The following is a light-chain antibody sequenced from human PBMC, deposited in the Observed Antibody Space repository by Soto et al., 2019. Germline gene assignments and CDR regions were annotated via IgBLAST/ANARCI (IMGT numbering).Light chain of an antibody. CDR1: SSDVGDYIY. CDR3: SSYAGSNNLV. J-gene: IGLJ3*02. CDR2: EVS. Sequence: QSVLTQPPSASGSPGQSVTISCTGTSSDVGDYIYVSWYQQHPGKAPKLMIYEVSKRPSGVPDRFPGSKSGNTASLTVSGLQAEDEADYYCSSYAGSNNLVFGGGTQLTVL. V-gene: IGLV2-8*01.